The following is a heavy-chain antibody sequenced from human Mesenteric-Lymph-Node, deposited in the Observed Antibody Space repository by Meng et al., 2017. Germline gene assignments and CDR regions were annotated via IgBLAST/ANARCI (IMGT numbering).Heavy chain of an antibody. CDR1: GGSISGYY. D-gene: IGHD3-22*01. CDR2: IYYVGST. V-gene: IGHV4-59*01. J-gene: IGHJ4*02. Sequence: SETLSLTCTISGGSISGYYWSWIRQPPGKGLEWIGNIYYVGSTNYNPSLKSRVTISQDWSKNQFSLKLSSVTAADTAVYYCARVDLYDSTGYRFYFDYWGQGTLVTVSS. CDR3: ARVDLYDSTGYRFYFDY.